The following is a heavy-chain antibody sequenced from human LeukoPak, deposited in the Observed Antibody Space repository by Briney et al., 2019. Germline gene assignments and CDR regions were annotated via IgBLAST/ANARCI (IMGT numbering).Heavy chain of an antibody. CDR1: GFTVSSNY. J-gene: IGHJ4*02. CDR3: ARDSNTYYFDY. Sequence: GGSLRLSCAASGFTVSSNYMSWVRQAPGKGLEWVSVIYSGGSTYYADSVKGRFTISRDNSKNTLYLQMNSLRAEDPAVYYCARDSNTYYFDYWGQGTLVTVSS. CDR2: IYSGGST. V-gene: IGHV3-66*01. D-gene: IGHD3-16*01.